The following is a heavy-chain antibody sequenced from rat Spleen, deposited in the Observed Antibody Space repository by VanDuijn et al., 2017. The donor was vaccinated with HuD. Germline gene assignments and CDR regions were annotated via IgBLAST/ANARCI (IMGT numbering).Heavy chain of an antibody. D-gene: IGHD1-11*01. V-gene: IGHV5-29*01. CDR3: ARQLRRVWVFDY. Sequence: EVQLVESDGGLVQPGRSLKLSCAASGFTFSDYYMAWVRQAPTKGLEWVATISYDGSSTYYRDSVKGRFTISRDNAKSTLYLQMDSLRSEDTATYYCARQLRRVWVFDYWGQGVMVTVSS. CDR2: ISYDGSST. CDR1: GFTFSDYY. J-gene: IGHJ2*01.